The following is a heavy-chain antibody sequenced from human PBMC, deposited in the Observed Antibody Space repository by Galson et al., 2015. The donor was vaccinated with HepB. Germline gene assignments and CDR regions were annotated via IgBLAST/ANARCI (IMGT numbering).Heavy chain of an antibody. CDR1: GGSFSGYY. J-gene: IGHJ6*02. CDR3: ARMGRGGYYYYGMDV. V-gene: IGHV4-34*01. Sequence: ETLSLTCAVYGGSFSGYYWSWIRQPPGKGLEWIGEINHSGSTNYNPSLKGRVTISVDTSKNQFSLKLSSVTAADTAVYYCARMGRGGYYYYGMDVWGQGTTVTVSS. D-gene: IGHD3-10*01. CDR2: INHSGST.